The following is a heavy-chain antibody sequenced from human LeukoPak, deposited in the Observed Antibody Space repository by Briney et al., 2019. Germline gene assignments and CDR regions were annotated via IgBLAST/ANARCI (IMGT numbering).Heavy chain of an antibody. Sequence: GGSLRLSCAVSGFTFSSYWMHWVRQAPGKGLVWVSRINSDGSSTIYADSVKGRSTISRDNAKNTLYLQMNSLRAEDTAVYYCAREASAAMVPWGQGTLVTVSS. J-gene: IGHJ5*02. V-gene: IGHV3-74*01. CDR1: GFTFSSYW. CDR3: AREASAAMVP. CDR2: INSDGSST. D-gene: IGHD5-18*01.